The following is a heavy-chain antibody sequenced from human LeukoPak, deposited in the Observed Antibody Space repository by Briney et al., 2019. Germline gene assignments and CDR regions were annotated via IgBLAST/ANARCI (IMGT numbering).Heavy chain of an antibody. V-gene: IGHV3-23*01. Sequence: GGSLRLSCPASGFTFSTYGMTWVRQAPGKGLEWVSAISGSGGSTYYADSVRGRFTISRDDFSNALYLQMISLSAEDTAVYYCAIHPYKWAPYCDHWGQGTLVTVSS. CDR3: AIHPYKWAPYCDH. D-gene: IGHD1-20*01. CDR2: ISGSGGST. J-gene: IGHJ4*02. CDR1: GFTFSTYG.